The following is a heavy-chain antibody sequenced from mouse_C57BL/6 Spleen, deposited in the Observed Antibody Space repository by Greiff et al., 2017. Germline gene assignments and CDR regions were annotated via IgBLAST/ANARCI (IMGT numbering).Heavy chain of an antibody. CDR1: GYTFTSYD. J-gene: IGHJ1*03. CDR2: IYPRDGST. CDR3: ARGGTVVATDWYFDV. V-gene: IGHV1-85*01. D-gene: IGHD1-1*01. Sequence: QVQLQQSGPELVKPGASVKLSCKASGYTFTSYDINWVKQRPGQGLEWIGWIYPRDGSTKYNEKFKGKATLTVDTSSSTAYMELHSLTSEDSAVYFCARGGTVVATDWYFDVWGTGTTVTVSS.